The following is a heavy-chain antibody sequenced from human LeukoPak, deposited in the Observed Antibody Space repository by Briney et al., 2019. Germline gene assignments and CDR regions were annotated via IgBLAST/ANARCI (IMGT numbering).Heavy chain of an antibody. CDR3: AGHDLVVVVPADIHGALGY. V-gene: IGHV4-59*12. Sequence: PSETLSLTCTVSGGSISSYYWSWIRQPPGKGMEWIGYIYYSGSTNYNPSLKSRVTISVDTSKNQFSLKLSSVTAADTAVYYCAGHDLVVVVPADIHGALGYWGQGTLVTVSS. J-gene: IGHJ4*02. CDR1: GGSISSYY. D-gene: IGHD2-2*02. CDR2: IYYSGST.